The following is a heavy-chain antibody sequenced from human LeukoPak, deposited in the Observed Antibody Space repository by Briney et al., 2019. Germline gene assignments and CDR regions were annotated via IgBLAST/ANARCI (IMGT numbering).Heavy chain of an antibody. Sequence: VTLFCRVCGFIFGYQAMLWLREATGKGVVWVGFIRWKAYHVPPEYAASVQRRFTISRDEFTTIAYLQMNSLKTEDTTFYFCARRPILLWIHNCMDVWGQGTTVTVSS. CDR1: GFIFGYQA. J-gene: IGHJ6*02. D-gene: IGHD1-1*01. V-gene: IGHV3-49*02. CDR2: IRWKAYHVPP. CDR3: ARRPILLWIHNCMDV.